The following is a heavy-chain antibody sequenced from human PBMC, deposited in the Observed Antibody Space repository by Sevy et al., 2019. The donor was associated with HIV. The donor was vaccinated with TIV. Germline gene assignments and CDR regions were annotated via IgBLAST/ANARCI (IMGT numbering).Heavy chain of an antibody. V-gene: IGHV3-30*04. Sequence: GGSLRLSCAASGFTFSSYAMHWVRQAPGKGLEWVAVISYDGSNKYYADSVKGRFTISRDNSKNTLYLQMNSLRAEDTAVYYCARTGLRITMVRGPINWFDPWGQGTLVTVSS. D-gene: IGHD3-10*01. CDR2: ISYDGSNK. CDR3: ARTGLRITMVRGPINWFDP. J-gene: IGHJ5*02. CDR1: GFTFSSYA.